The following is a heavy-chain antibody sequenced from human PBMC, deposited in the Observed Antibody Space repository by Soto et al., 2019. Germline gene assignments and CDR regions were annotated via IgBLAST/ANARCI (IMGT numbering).Heavy chain of an antibody. J-gene: IGHJ3*02. Sequence: WASVKVSCKVSGYTLTELSMHWVRQAPGKGLEWMGGFDPEDGETIYAQKFQGRVTMTEDTSTDTAYMELSSLRSEDTAVYYCATDMGRRGYSYADAFDIWGQGTMVTVSS. CDR3: ATDMGRRGYSYADAFDI. D-gene: IGHD5-18*01. CDR1: GYTLTELS. CDR2: FDPEDGET. V-gene: IGHV1-24*01.